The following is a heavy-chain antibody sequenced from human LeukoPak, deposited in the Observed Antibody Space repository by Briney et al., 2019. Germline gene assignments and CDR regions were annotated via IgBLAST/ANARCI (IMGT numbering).Heavy chain of an antibody. CDR3: ARLRFLEWLLIPLSWFDP. V-gene: IGHV4-59*05. D-gene: IGHD3-3*01. CDR1: GGPIRDFY. Sequence: SETLSLTCTVSGGPIRDFYWSWIRQPPGKGLEWIGSIYYSGSTYYNPSLKSRVTISVDTSKNQFSLKLSSVTAADTAVYYCARLRFLEWLLIPLSWFDPWGQGTLVTVSS. J-gene: IGHJ5*02. CDR2: IYYSGST.